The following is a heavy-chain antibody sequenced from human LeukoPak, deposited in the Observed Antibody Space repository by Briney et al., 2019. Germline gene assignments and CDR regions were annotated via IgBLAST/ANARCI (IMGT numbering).Heavy chain of an antibody. V-gene: IGHV4-4*09. CDR2: IHSSGYT. CDR1: GGSISGNY. Sequence: PSETLSLTCTVSGGSISGNYWSWIRQPPGQGLEWIAYIHSSGYTNYNPYLQRRVTISVDTSKNQFSLKVASLTAADTAIYYCAQRQGPTSGSYDYFDPWGPGAPVTVSS. CDR3: AQRQGPTSGSYDYFDP. J-gene: IGHJ5*02. D-gene: IGHD1-26*01.